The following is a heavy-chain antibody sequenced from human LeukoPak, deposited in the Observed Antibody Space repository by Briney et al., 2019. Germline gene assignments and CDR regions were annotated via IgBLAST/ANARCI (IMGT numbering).Heavy chain of an antibody. CDR3: ARGATTMVRGVLSY. J-gene: IGHJ4*02. Sequence: GASVKVSCKASGGTFSSYAISWVRQAPGQGLEWMGGIIPIFGTANYAQKFQGRVTITADESTSTAYMELSSLRSEDTAVYYCARGATTMVRGVLSYWGQGTLVTVSS. CDR2: IIPIFGTA. CDR1: GGTFSSYA. V-gene: IGHV1-69*13. D-gene: IGHD3-10*01.